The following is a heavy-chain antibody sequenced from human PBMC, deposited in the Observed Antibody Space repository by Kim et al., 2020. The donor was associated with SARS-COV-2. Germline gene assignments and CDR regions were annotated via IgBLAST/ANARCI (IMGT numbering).Heavy chain of an antibody. D-gene: IGHD3-22*01. CDR1: GFTFSSYA. V-gene: IGHV3-30-3*01. CDR2: ISHDGSNK. CDR3: AWYYDSSGAFDY. J-gene: IGHJ4*02. Sequence: GGSLRLSCAASGFTFSSYAMHWVRQAPGKGLEWVAVISHDGSNKYYADSVKGRFTISRDNSKNTLYLQMNSLRAEDTAVYYCAWYYDSSGAFDYWGQGTLVTVSS.